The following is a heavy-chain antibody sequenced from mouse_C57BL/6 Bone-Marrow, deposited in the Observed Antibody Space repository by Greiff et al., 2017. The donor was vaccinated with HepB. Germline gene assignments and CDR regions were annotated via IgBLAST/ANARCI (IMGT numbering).Heavy chain of an antibody. CDR3: ARLKSSWYFDV. CDR2: IDPSDSYT. CDR1: GYTFTSYW. V-gene: IGHV1-50*01. D-gene: IGHD1-1*01. Sequence: QVQLQQPGAELVKPGASVKLSCKASGYTFTSYWMQWVKQRPGQGLEWIGEIDPSDSYTNYNQKFKGKATLTVDTSSSTAYMQLSSLTSEDSAVYYCARLKSSWYFDVWGTGTTVTVSS. J-gene: IGHJ1*03.